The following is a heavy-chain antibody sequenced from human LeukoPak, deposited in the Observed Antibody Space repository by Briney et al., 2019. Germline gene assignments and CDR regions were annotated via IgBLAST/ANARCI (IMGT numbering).Heavy chain of an antibody. Sequence: HPGGSLRLSCAASGFTFSTYWMSWVRQAPGKGLEWVANIKQDGSQKYYVDSVKGRFTISRDNAKNSLYLQMNSLRAEDTAVYYCARDGALLWFGDSGVYWGQGTLVTVSS. V-gene: IGHV3-7*01. CDR1: GFTFSTYW. D-gene: IGHD3-10*01. J-gene: IGHJ4*02. CDR2: IKQDGSQK. CDR3: ARDGALLWFGDSGVY.